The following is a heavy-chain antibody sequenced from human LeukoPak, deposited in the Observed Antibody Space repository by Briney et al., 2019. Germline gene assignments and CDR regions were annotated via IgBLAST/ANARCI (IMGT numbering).Heavy chain of an antibody. V-gene: IGHV5-51*01. Sequence: GESLKISCKGSGYSFTSYWIGWVRQMPGKGLEWMGIIYPGDSDTRYSPSFQGQVTISADKSISTAYLQWSSLKASDTAMYYCARHRYYDFWSGYYPHFDYWGQGTLVTVSS. CDR1: GYSFTSYW. J-gene: IGHJ4*02. CDR3: ARHRYYDFWSGYYPHFDY. CDR2: IYPGDSDT. D-gene: IGHD3-3*01.